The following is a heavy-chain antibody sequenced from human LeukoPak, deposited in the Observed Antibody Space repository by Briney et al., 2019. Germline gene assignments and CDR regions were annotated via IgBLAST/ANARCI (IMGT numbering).Heavy chain of an antibody. J-gene: IGHJ6*02. CDR2: DGSNK. V-gene: IGHV3-30*03. CDR1: GFTFSSYA. CDR3: ARDHAIYDILTGYYKEDYYYYGMDV. D-gene: IGHD3-9*01. Sequence: GGSLRLSCAASGFTFSSYAMHWVRQAPGKGLEWVAVDGSNKYYADSVKGRFTISRDNSKNTLFLQMNSLRAEDTAVSYCARDHAIYDILTGYYKEDYYYYGMDVWGQGTTVTVSS.